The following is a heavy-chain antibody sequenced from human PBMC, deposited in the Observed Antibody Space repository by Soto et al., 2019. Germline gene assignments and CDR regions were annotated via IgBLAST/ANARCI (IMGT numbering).Heavy chain of an antibody. CDR3: TRKVRDYNFDY. CDR1: GYTFSDYY. D-gene: IGHD4-17*01. V-gene: IGHV1-2*02. CDR2: INPDSGGT. Sequence: QVQLAQSGAEVKKPGASVKVSCKASGYTFSDYYMHWVRQAPGQGLEWMGWINPDSGGTKYTQKFQGRVTMTRDTSISTAYMELSGLRSDDTAVYYCTRKVRDYNFDYWGQGTLSPSPQ. J-gene: IGHJ4*02.